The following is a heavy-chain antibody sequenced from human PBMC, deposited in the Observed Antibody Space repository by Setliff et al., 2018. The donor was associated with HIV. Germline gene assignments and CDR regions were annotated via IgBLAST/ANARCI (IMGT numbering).Heavy chain of an antibody. CDR2: IYPNGSP. Sequence: SETLSLTCTVSGDSISGYYWSWIRQPPGKGLEWIGYIYPNGSPDYPSGNIVYNPSFRSRVTLSLDTSKNQFSLKLTSVTAADAAVYYCTGDYNSGSYRFDYWGQGTPVTVSS. D-gene: IGHD3-10*01. J-gene: IGHJ4*02. CDR3: TGDYNSGSYRFDY. V-gene: IGHV4-4*08. CDR1: GDSISGYY.